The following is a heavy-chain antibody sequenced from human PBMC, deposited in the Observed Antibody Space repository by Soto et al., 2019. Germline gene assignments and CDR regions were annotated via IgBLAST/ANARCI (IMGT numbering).Heavy chain of an antibody. Sequence: PSETLSLTCAVSGGSISSSNWWSWVRQPPGKGLEWIGEIYHSGSTNYNPSLKSRVTISVDKSKNQFSLKLSSVTAADTAVYYCARTDIVAKIGRGYSYGYNDYWGQGTLVTVSS. J-gene: IGHJ4*02. D-gene: IGHD5-18*01. CDR3: ARTDIVAKIGRGYSYGYNDY. CDR2: IYHSGST. CDR1: GGSISSSNW. V-gene: IGHV4-4*02.